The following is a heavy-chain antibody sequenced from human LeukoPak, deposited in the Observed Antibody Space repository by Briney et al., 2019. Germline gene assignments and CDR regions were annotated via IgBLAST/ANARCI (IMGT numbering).Heavy chain of an antibody. CDR2: IRSNGGST. V-gene: IGHV3-64*01. Sequence: GGSLRLSCAASGFTFSSYAMHWVRQAPGKGLEYVSAIRSNGGSTYYANSVKGRFTISRDNSKNTLYLQMNSLRAEDTAVYYCAKDRGAHSSGINWFDPWGQGTLVTVSS. CDR1: GFTFSSYA. J-gene: IGHJ5*02. D-gene: IGHD3-22*01. CDR3: AKDRGAHSSGINWFDP.